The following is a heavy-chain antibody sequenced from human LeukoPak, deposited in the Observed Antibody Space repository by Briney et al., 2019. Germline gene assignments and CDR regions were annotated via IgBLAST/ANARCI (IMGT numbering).Heavy chain of an antibody. CDR3: ARETRSGYYHYFDH. Sequence: GGSLRLSCAASGFTFSSYGMHWVRQAPGKGLEWVAIVSYDGSNTYYADSVKGRFTITRDNAKNSLYLQMNSLRADDTAVYYCARETRSGYYHYFDHWGQGTLVTVSS. J-gene: IGHJ4*02. D-gene: IGHD3-3*01. CDR1: GFTFSSYG. CDR2: VSYDGSNT. V-gene: IGHV3-30*03.